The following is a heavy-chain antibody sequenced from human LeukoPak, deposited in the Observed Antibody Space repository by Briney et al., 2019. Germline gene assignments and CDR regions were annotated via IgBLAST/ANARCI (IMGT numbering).Heavy chain of an antibody. D-gene: IGHD6-19*01. Sequence: ASVKVSCKASGYTFTSYDINWVRQATGQGLEWMGWINPNSGNTSYAQKFQGRVTITTNTSTSTAYMELSSLRSEDTAVYYFARGVYTGYRSGWYIGGVDGFDIWGQGTLVTVSS. V-gene: IGHV1-8*01. CDR3: ARGVYTGYRSGWYIGGVDGFDI. CDR2: INPNSGNT. CDR1: GYTFTSYD. J-gene: IGHJ3*02.